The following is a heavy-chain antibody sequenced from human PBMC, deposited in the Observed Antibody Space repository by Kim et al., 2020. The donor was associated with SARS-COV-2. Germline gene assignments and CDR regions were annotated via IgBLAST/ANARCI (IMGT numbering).Heavy chain of an antibody. D-gene: IGHD1-7*01. CDR1: GYTFTGYY. CDR3: ARVRGRYNWNYEGAFDI. CDR2: INPNSGGT. V-gene: IGHV1-2*02. J-gene: IGHJ3*02. Sequence: ASVKVSCKASGYTFTGYYMHWVRQAPGQGLEWMGWINPNSGGTNYAQKFQGRVTMTRDTSISTAYMELSRLKSDDTAVYYCARVRGRYNWNYEGAFDIWGQGTMVTVSS.